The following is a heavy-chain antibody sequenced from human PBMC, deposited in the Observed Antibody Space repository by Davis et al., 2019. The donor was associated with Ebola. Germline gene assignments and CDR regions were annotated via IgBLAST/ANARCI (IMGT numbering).Heavy chain of an antibody. CDR1: GFTFSSYA. CDR2: MSYDGSNE. J-gene: IGHJ4*02. CDR3: AKDEPQIYDFWSGHYDS. Sequence: PGGSLRLSCATSGFTFSSYAVHWVRQAPGKGLEWVAVMSYDGSNEYYADSVKGRLIISRDISKKTLYLQMNSLRAEDTAVYYYAKDEPQIYDFWSGHYDSWGPGTLVTVSS. D-gene: IGHD3-3*01. V-gene: IGHV3-30*18.